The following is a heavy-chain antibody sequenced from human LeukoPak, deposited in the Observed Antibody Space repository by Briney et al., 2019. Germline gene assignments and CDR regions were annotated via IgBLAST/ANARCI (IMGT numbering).Heavy chain of an antibody. CDR2: ISYDGSNK. CDR1: GFTFSSYA. Sequence: QPGGSLRLSCAASGFTFSSYAMHWVRQAPGKGLEWVAVISYDGSNKYYADSVKGRFTISRDNSKNTLYLQMNSLRAEDTAVYYCARDRGGRGWFDPWGQGTLVTVSS. D-gene: IGHD2-15*01. J-gene: IGHJ5*02. CDR3: ARDRGGRGWFDP. V-gene: IGHV3-30*04.